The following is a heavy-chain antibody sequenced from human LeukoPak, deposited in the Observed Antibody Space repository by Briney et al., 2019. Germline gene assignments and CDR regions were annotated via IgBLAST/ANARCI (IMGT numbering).Heavy chain of an antibody. J-gene: IGHJ4*02. Sequence: GGSLRLSCAASGFTFSDYYMYWIRQAPGKGLEWVPYISSSGTTIHYADSVKGRFTISRDNAKNSLYLQMNSLRAEDTAVYYCARDMVVTAIVFEYWGQGTLVTVSS. CDR1: GFTFSDYY. V-gene: IGHV3-11*01. CDR2: ISSSGTTI. D-gene: IGHD2-21*02. CDR3: ARDMVVTAIVFEY.